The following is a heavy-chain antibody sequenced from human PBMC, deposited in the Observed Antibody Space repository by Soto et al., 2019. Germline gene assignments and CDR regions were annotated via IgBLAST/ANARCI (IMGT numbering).Heavy chain of an antibody. V-gene: IGHV1-69*01. CDR2: IIPIFGTA. Sequence: QVQLVQSGAEVKKPGASVKVSCKASGYTFTSYDISWVRQAPGQGLEWMGGIIPIFGTANYAQKFQGRVTITADESTSTAYMELSSLRSEDTAVYYCAVSGGRYYYYYGMDVWGQGTTVTVSS. CDR3: AVSGGRYYYYYGMDV. CDR1: GYTFTSYD. D-gene: IGHD2-15*01. J-gene: IGHJ6*02.